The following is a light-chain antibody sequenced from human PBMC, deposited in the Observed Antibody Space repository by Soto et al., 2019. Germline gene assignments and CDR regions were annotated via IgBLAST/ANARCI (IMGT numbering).Light chain of an antibody. CDR3: QKYGTSLWT. J-gene: IGKJ1*01. Sequence: EIVLTQSPGTLSLSPGERATLSCRASQSVSSSYLAWFQQKPGQAPRLLIYGASTRATGIPDRFSGSGSGTDFTLTISRLEPADFAVYYCQKYGTSLWTFGQGPKVDIK. V-gene: IGKV3-20*01. CDR1: QSVSSSY. CDR2: GAS.